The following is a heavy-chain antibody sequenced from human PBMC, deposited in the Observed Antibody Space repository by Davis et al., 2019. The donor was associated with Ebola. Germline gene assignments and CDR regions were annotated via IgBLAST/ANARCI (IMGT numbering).Heavy chain of an antibody. CDR1: GFTFSSYS. CDR2: ISSSSSYI. CDR3: AKERGAGSYYFDY. Sequence: GESLKISCAASGFTFSSYSMNWVRQAPGKGLEWVSSISSSSSYIYYADSVKGRFTISRDNSKNTLYLQMNSLRAEDTAVYYCAKERGAGSYYFDYWGQGTLVTVSS. J-gene: IGHJ4*02. V-gene: IGHV3-21*01. D-gene: IGHD1-26*01.